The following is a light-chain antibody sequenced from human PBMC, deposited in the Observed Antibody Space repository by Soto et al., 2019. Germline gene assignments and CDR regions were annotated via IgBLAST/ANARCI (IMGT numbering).Light chain of an antibody. J-gene: IGLJ1*01. CDR2: EAS. Sequence: QSALTQPASVSGSPGQSITISCSGTRCDVGSYSLVSWYQQHPGKAPKLMIYEASKRPSGISNRFSGSKSGNTASRTISGLQAEDEADYYCCSYAGSSTYVFGTGTKLTVL. CDR1: RCDVGSYSL. CDR3: CSYAGSSTYV. V-gene: IGLV2-23*01.